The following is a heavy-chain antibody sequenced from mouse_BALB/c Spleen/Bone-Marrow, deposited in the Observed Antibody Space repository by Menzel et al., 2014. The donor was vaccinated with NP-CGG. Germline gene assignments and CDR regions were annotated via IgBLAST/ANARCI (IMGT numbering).Heavy chain of an antibody. V-gene: IGHV1-69*01. CDR2: IDTSDSYT. D-gene: IGHD2-14*01. CDR3: ARSDYRYDPFAY. Sequence: QVQLQQPGAELVMPGASVKMSSKASGYTFTDYWMHWVKQRPGQGLEWIGAIDTSDSYTSYNQKFKGKATLTVDESSSTAYMQLSSLTSEDSAVYYCARSDYRYDPFAYWGQGTLVTVSA. CDR1: GYTFTDYW. J-gene: IGHJ3*01.